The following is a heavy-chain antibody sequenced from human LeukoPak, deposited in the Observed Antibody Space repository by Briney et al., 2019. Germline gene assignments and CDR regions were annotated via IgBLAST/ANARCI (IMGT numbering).Heavy chain of an antibody. CDR2: IIPIFGTA. J-gene: IGHJ4*02. D-gene: IGHD3-22*01. V-gene: IGHV1-69*05. CDR3: ARTYYYDSSGYYY. CDR1: GGTFSSYA. Sequence: SVKVSCKASGGTFSSYAISRVRQAPGQGLEWIGRIIPIFGTANYAQKFQGRVTITTDESTSTAYMELSSLRSEDTAVYYCARTYYYDSSGYYYWGQGTLVTVSS.